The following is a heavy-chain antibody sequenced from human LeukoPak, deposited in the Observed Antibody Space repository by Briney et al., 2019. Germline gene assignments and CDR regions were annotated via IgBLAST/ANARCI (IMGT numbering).Heavy chain of an antibody. D-gene: IGHD6-19*01. Sequence: GGSLRLSCAASGFTFSSYSMNWVRQAPGKGLEWVSYISSSSSAIYYADSVKGRFTISRDNAKNSLYLQMNSLRAEDTAVYYCASQTPRRLPIAVADYFDYWGQGTLVTVSS. V-gene: IGHV3-48*04. CDR1: GFTFSSYS. CDR2: ISSSSSAI. CDR3: ASQTPRRLPIAVADYFDY. J-gene: IGHJ4*02.